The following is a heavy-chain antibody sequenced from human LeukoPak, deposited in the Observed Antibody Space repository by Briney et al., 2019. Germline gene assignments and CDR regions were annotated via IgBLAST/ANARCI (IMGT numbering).Heavy chain of an antibody. J-gene: IGHJ5*02. D-gene: IGHD1-1*01. CDR3: ARARVYNWNDEGWLDP. CDR1: GGTFSSYA. Sequence: ASVKVSCTASGGTFSSYAISWVRQAPGQGLEWMGGIIPIFGTANYAQKFQGGVTITADESTSTAYMELSSLRPEDTAVYYCARARVYNWNDEGWLDPWGQGTLVTVSS. CDR2: IIPIFGTA. V-gene: IGHV1-69*01.